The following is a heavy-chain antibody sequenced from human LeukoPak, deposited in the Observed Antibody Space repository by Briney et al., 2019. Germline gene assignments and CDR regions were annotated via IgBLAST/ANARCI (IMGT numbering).Heavy chain of an antibody. Sequence: SETLSLTCAVYGGSFSDYYWSWIRQPPGKGLEWIGEINHSGSTNYNPSLKSRVTISVDTSKNQFSLKLSSVTAADTAVYYCARHYWTTVTTARFDPWGQGTLVTVSS. V-gene: IGHV4-34*01. CDR2: INHSGST. J-gene: IGHJ5*02. CDR1: GGSFSDYY. CDR3: ARHYWTTVTTARFDP. D-gene: IGHD4-17*01.